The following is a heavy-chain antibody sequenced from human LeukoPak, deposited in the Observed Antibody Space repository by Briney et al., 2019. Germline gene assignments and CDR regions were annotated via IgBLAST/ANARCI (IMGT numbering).Heavy chain of an antibody. J-gene: IGHJ4*02. CDR2: IYASGNT. V-gene: IGHV4-59*01. D-gene: IGHD4-17*01. CDR1: GVSISNEF. CDR3: GRRYGDSY. Sequence: SETLSLTCTVSGVSISNEFWSWNRQAPGKGLEWIGSIYASGNTNYNPSLKSRVTISGDTSKNQLSLKLTSVTTADTAVYYCGRRYGDSYWGPGILVTVSS.